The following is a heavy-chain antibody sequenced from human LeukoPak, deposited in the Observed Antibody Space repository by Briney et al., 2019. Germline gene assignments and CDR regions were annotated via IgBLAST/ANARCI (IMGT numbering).Heavy chain of an antibody. J-gene: IGHJ6*02. CDR2: ISSSSSYI. CDR3: ARVLGYCSSTSCSLNMDV. Sequence: GGSLRLSCAASGFTFSSYSMNWVRQAPGKGLEWVSSISSSSSYIYYADSVKGRFTISRDNAKNSLYLQMNSLRAEDTAVYYCARVLGYCSSTSCSLNMDVWGQGTTVTVSS. CDR1: GFTFSSYS. D-gene: IGHD2-2*01. V-gene: IGHV3-21*01.